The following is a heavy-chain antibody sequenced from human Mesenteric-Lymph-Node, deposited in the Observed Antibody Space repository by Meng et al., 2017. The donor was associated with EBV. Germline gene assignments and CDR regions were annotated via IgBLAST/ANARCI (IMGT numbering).Heavy chain of an antibody. V-gene: IGHV4-4*02. CDR3: ARVGQWLPIDY. J-gene: IGHJ4*02. CDR2: IYHSGST. D-gene: IGHD6-19*01. Sequence: QGQLQRSGPELVKPSGHLSLTCAVSGGSISSSNWWSWARQPPGKGLEWIGEIYHSGSTNYNPSLKSRVTISVDKSKNQFSLNLSSVTAADTAVYYCARVGQWLPIDYWGQGTLVTVSS. CDR1: GGSISSSNW.